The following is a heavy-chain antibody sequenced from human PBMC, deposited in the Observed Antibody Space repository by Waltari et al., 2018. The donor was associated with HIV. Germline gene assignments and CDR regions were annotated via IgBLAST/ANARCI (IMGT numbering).Heavy chain of an antibody. V-gene: IGHV4-39*01. CDR3: ARLNRAGTTWWEGWFDP. Sequence: QLQLQESGPGLVKPSETLSLTCTVSGGSISSSSYYWGWIRQPPGKGLEWIGSIYYSGSTYYNPSLKGRVTISVDTSKNQFSLKLSSVTAADTAVYYCARLNRAGTTWWEGWFDPWGQGTLVTVSS. CDR2: IYYSGST. CDR1: GGSISSSSYY. J-gene: IGHJ5*02. D-gene: IGHD1-7*01.